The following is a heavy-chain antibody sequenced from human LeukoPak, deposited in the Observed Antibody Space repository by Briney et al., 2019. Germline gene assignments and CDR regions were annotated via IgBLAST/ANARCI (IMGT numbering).Heavy chain of an antibody. Sequence: SETLSLTCTVSGGSISSGSYYWSWIRQPPGKGLEWIGYIYYSGSTNYNPSLKSRVTISVDTSKNQFSLKLSSVTAADTAVYYCARHVPLLEGSGSYLFDPWGQGTLVTVSS. D-gene: IGHD3-10*01. V-gene: IGHV4-61*01. CDR1: GGSISSGSYY. J-gene: IGHJ5*02. CDR3: ARHVPLLEGSGSYLFDP. CDR2: IYYSGST.